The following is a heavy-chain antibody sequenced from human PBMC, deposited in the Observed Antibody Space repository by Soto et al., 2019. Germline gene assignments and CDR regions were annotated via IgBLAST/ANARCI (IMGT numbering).Heavy chain of an antibody. D-gene: IGHD1-26*01. CDR1: GFTFSNAW. V-gene: IGHV3-15*01. J-gene: IGHJ4*02. CDR2: IKSKTDGGTT. Sequence: GGSLRLSCAASGFTFSNAWMSWVRQAPGKGLEWVGRIKSKTDGGTTDYTAPVKGRFTISRDDSKNTLYLQMNSLKTEDTAVYYCTTSLIKSGSYYEGVPYDYWGQGTLVTVSS. CDR3: TTSLIKSGSYYEGVPYDY.